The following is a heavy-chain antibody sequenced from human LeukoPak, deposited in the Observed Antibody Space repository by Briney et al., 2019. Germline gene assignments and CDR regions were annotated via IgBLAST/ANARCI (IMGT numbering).Heavy chain of an antibody. D-gene: IGHD2-21*02. J-gene: IGHJ3*01. CDR1: GVSISSGGYY. Sequence: PSETLSLTCTVSGVSISSGGYYWSWLRQPPGKGLEWIGYIYHSGSTYYNPSLKSRVTISVDRSKNQFSLKLSSVTAADTAVYYCARHKSVTYDAFDVWGQGKMVTVSS. V-gene: IGHV4-30-2*01. CDR2: IYHSGST. CDR3: ARHKSVTYDAFDV.